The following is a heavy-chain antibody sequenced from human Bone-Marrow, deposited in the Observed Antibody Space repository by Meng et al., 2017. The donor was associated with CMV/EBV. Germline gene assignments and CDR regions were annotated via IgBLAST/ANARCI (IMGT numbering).Heavy chain of an antibody. Sequence: KVSCKGSGYSFTSYWIGWVRQMPGKGLEWMGSIHPSDSATRYNPSFQGQVSISADKSISTAYLQWSSLKASDTAMYYCAKLREGLYSMDVWGQGTTVTVSS. D-gene: IGHD1-26*01. J-gene: IGHJ6*02. CDR2: IHPSDSAT. CDR1: GYSFTSYW. V-gene: IGHV5-51*01. CDR3: AKLREGLYSMDV.